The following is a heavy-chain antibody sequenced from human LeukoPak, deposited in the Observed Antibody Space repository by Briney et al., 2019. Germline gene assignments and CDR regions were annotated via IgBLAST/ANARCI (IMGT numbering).Heavy chain of an antibody. CDR3: AREERLAACITKSN. CDR1: GYTFTSYD. V-gene: IGHV1-8*01. J-gene: IGHJ4*02. Sequence: ASVKVSCKASGYTFTSYDFYWVRQATGQGLEWMGWMNPNSGNTGYTQKFQGRVTMTDNTSMTTAYMELSCLRSEDATVFFCAREERLAACITKSNGGQGTLVTVSS. CDR2: MNPNSGNT. D-gene: IGHD3-10*01.